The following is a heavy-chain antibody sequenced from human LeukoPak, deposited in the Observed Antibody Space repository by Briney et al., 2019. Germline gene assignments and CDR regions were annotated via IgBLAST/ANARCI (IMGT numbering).Heavy chain of an antibody. CDR2: IYYSGSS. D-gene: IGHD6-19*01. CDR1: GGSISSSSSY. V-gene: IGHV4-39*07. Sequence: SETLSLTCSVSGGSISSSSSYWGWIRQPPGKGLEWIGSIYYSGSSFDNPALKSRVTISVDTSKNQFSLKLSSVTAADTAVYYCATKGIAVAGTLFDYWGQGTLVTVSS. J-gene: IGHJ4*02. CDR3: ATKGIAVAGTLFDY.